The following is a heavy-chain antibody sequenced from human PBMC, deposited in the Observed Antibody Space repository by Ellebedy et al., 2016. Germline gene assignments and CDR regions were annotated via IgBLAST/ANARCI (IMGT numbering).Heavy chain of an antibody. D-gene: IGHD2-8*01. Sequence: SETLSLTXTVSGGSITPYYWSWIRQPPGKGLEWIGYIYYSGITTYNPSLRSRVTISVDTSKNLFSLRLSSVTAADTAVYYCARGHTNGRGWFDPWGQGTLVTVSS. CDR1: GGSITPYY. CDR3: ARGHTNGRGWFDP. CDR2: IYYSGIT. J-gene: IGHJ5*02. V-gene: IGHV4-59*01.